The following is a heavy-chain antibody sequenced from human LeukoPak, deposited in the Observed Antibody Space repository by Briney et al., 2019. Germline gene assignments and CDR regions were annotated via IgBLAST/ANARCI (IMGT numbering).Heavy chain of an antibody. CDR3: AKSSSASTIPGNFDP. CDR2: ISSSGSTI. Sequence: PGGSLRLSCAASGFTFSDYYMSWIRQAPGKGLEWVSYISSSGSTIYYADSVKGRFTISRDNAKNSLYLQMNSLRADDTALYYCAKSSSASTIPGNFDPWGQGTLVTVSS. D-gene: IGHD2-15*01. J-gene: IGHJ5*02. V-gene: IGHV3-11*01. CDR1: GFTFSDYY.